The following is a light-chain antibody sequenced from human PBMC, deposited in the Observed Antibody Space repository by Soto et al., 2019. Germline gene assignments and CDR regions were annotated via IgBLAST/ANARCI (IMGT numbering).Light chain of an antibody. CDR1: QSVSGW. J-gene: IGKJ1*01. Sequence: DIQMTHSPPTLSXXXXXXXXXXXRASQSVSGWLAWYQQKPGEAPKLLIYDASALPRGVPSRFSGSGSGTKFTLTIASLQPDDFATYYCQQYETFSGTFGPGTKVEIK. CDR3: QQYETFSGT. V-gene: IGKV1-5*01. CDR2: DAS.